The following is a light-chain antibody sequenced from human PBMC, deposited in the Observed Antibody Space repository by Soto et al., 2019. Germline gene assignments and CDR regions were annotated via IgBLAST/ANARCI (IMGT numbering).Light chain of an antibody. J-gene: IGKJ2*01. CDR1: QSISSW. CDR3: QQYNSYSYT. V-gene: IGKV1-5*01. Sequence: DIQMTQSPSILSASVGDRVTITCRASQSISSWLAWYQQKPGKAPKLLIYDASSLESGVPSRFSGSGSGTEFTLTISSLQPDDFATHYCQQYNSYSYTFGQGTKLEIK. CDR2: DAS.